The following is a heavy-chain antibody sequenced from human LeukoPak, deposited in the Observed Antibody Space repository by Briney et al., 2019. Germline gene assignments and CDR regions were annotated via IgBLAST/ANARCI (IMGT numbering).Heavy chain of an antibody. V-gene: IGHV4-34*01. CDR1: GGSFSGYY. D-gene: IGHD5-24*01. CDR3: ASPRGYNLSGLGY. Sequence: PSETLSLTCAVYGGSFSGYYWSWIRQPPGKGLEWIGEINHSGSTNYNPSLKSRVTISVDTSKNQFSLKLSSVTAADTAVYYCASPRGYNLSGLGYWGQGTLVTVSS. CDR2: INHSGST. J-gene: IGHJ4*02.